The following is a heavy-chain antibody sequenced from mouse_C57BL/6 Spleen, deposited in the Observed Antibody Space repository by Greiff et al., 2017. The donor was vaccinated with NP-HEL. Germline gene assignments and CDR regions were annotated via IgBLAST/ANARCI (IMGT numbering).Heavy chain of an antibody. V-gene: IGHV5-17*01. D-gene: IGHD1-1*01. CDR3: ARPLRYSLWYFDY. Sequence: EVKLMESGGGLVKPGGSLKLSCAASGFTFTDYGMHWVRQAPGKGLEWVAYISTCSSSTYYADTLQGQSTFTVDKAKTTLFLQMTSLRSEDTAMYYCARPLRYSLWYFDYWGQGTTLTVSS. CDR1: GFTFTDYG. J-gene: IGHJ2*01. CDR2: ISTCSSST.